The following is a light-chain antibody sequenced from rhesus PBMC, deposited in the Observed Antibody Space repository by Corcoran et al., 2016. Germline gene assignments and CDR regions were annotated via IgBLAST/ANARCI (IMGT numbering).Light chain of an antibody. Sequence: IQMTQSPSSLSSSVGYIVTFTFQASEGFRNNLSWYQQKPGKVPNLLIYGASTLQTGVPSRLSGHGFGTRFTLPINSLQPEDFATYCCQHSFGIPRTFGGGTKVEIK. J-gene: IGKJ4*01. CDR1: EGFRNN. V-gene: IGKV1-33*02. CDR3: QHSFGIPRT. CDR2: GAS.